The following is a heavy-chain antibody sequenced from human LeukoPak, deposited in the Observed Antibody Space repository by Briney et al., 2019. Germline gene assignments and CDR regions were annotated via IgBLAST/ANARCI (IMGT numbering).Heavy chain of an antibody. V-gene: IGHV4-59*12. CDR3: ARDDYDSSVGGMDV. CDR1: GGSISSYY. D-gene: IGHD3-22*01. J-gene: IGHJ6*02. Sequence: SETLSLTCTVSGGSISSYYWSWIRQPPGKGLEWIGYIYYSGSTNYNPSLKSRVTISVDTSKNQFSLKLSSVTAADTAVYYCARDDYDSSVGGMDVWGQGTTVTVSS. CDR2: IYYSGST.